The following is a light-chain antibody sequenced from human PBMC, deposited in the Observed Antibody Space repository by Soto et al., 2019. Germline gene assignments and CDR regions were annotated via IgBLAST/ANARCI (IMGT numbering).Light chain of an antibody. CDR1: QDIKKN. Sequence: DIQMTQSPSSLSASVGDRVTITCQASQDIKKNVNWYQQKPGKVPKVLIYDASTLETGVPSRFSGSGSETEFTLTISSLQPDDFATYYCQQLNSYPTFGQGTRLEIK. CDR3: QQLNSYPT. J-gene: IGKJ5*01. V-gene: IGKV1-33*01. CDR2: DAS.